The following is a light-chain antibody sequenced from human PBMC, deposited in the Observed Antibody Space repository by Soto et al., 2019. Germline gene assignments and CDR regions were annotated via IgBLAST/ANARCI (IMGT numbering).Light chain of an antibody. V-gene: IGKV1-39*01. Sequence: DVQMTQSPSSLSASVGDRVTITCRASQGISTDLNWYQQKPGKAPKLLIYTTSSLQSGVPSRFSGSGSETDFTLTISSLKNEDFATYSCQQRYNTTWTFGQGTKVDIK. CDR2: TTS. CDR1: QGISTD. CDR3: QQRYNTTWT. J-gene: IGKJ1*01.